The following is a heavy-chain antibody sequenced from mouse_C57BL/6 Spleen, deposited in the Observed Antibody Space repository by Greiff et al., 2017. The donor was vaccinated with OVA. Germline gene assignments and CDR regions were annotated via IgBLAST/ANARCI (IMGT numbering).Heavy chain of an antibody. J-gene: IGHJ3*01. CDR3: AKAIYYDYAWFAY. Sequence: QVQLKQPGTELVKPGASVKLSCKASGYTFTSYWMHWVKQRPGQGLEWIGNIKPSNGGTNYNEKFKSKATLTVDKSSSTAYMQLSSLTSEDSAVYYCAKAIYYDYAWFAYWGQGTLVTVSA. V-gene: IGHV1-53*01. D-gene: IGHD2-4*01. CDR2: IKPSNGGT. CDR1: GYTFTSYW.